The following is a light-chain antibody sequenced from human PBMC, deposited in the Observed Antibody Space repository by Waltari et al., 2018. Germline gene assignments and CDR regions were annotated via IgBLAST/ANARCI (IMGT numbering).Light chain of an antibody. CDR3: SSYTSSSTRV. Sequence: ASVSGSPGPSITISCTGTSSDVGGYNYVSWYQQHPGKAPKLMIYEVSNRPSGVSNRFSGSKSGNTASLTIAGLQAEDEADYYCSSYTSSSTRVFGGGTKLTVL. J-gene: IGLJ2*01. CDR1: SSDVGGYNY. V-gene: IGLV2-14*01. CDR2: EVS.